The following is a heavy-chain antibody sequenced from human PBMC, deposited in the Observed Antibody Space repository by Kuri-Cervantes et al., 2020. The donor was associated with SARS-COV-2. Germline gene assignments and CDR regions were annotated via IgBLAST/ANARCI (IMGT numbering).Heavy chain of an antibody. J-gene: IGHJ4*02. V-gene: IGHV1-2*06. CDR3: ARGIVVVVAAMGYFDY. D-gene: IGHD2-15*01. Sequence: ASVKVSCKASGYTFTGYYMHWVRQAPGQGLEWMGRINPNSGGTNYAQKFQGRVTMTRDTSISTAYMELSRLRSDDTAVYYCARGIVVVVAAMGYFDYWGQGTLVTVSS. CDR2: INPNSGGT. CDR1: GYTFTGYY.